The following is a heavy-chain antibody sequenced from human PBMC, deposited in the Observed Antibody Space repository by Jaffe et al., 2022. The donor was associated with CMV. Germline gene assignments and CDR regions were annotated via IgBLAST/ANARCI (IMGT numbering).Heavy chain of an antibody. CDR2: IYWDDDK. CDR1: GFSLSTSGVG. D-gene: IGHD6-13*01. V-gene: IGHV2-5*02. CDR3: AHSRTSNLYSSNRRDRFDP. Sequence: QITLKESGPTLVKPTQTLTLTCTFSGFSLSTSGVGVGWIRQPPGKALEWLALIYWDDDKRYSPSLKSRLTITKDTSKNQVVLTMTNMDPVDTATYYCAHSRTSNLYSSNRRDRFDPWGQGTLVTVSS. J-gene: IGHJ5*02.